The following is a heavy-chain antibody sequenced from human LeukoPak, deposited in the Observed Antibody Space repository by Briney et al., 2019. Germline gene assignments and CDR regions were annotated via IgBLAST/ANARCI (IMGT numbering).Heavy chain of an antibody. J-gene: IGHJ4*02. V-gene: IGHV3-30*03. CDR2: MSFDGSNT. CDR1: GFTFSSYG. Sequence: TGVSLRLSCAASGFTFSSYGMHWVRQAPGKGLEWVAVMSFDGSNTHYADSVKGRFTVSRDNSRNTLYLQMTSLSADDTAVYYCARDAGTWGYGYNFDCWGQGTLVTVSS. CDR3: ARDAGTWGYGYNFDC. D-gene: IGHD1-1*01.